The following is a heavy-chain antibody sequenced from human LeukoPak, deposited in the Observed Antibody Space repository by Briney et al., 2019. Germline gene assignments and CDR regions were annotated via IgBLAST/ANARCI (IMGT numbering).Heavy chain of an antibody. Sequence: SDTLSLTCSVSVDLLSSGYYLAWLRQHPGNGLAWIGHIYYTGSTYYSQYLKSRLNMSVDMSKNQFYMILSCVTVADKGLYFCYKTAGYGFDVWGQGTMVTVSS. CDR1: VDLLSSGYY. CDR2: IYYTGST. V-gene: IGHV4-31*03. CDR3: YKTAGYGFDV. J-gene: IGHJ3*01. D-gene: IGHD3-16*01.